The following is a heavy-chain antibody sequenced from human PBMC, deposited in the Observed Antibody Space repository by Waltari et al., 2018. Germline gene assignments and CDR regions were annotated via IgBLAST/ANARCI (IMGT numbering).Heavy chain of an antibody. CDR1: GVPISSSSSH. J-gene: IGHJ4*02. CDR2: IHYSGTT. V-gene: IGHV4-39*01. CDR3: ARVGVVVAAPEGEERYHNFDY. D-gene: IGHD2-15*01. Sequence: QLQLQESGPGLVKPSETLSLTCSVSGVPISSSSSHWGWIRQPPGKGLEWIGSIHYSGTTYYNPSLKSRVTISVDTSQNQFSLKLSSVTAADTAVYYCARVGVVVAAPEGEERYHNFDYWGQGTLVTVSS.